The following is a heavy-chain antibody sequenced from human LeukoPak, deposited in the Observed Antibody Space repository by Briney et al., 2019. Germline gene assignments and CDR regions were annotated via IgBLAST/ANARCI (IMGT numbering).Heavy chain of an antibody. J-gene: IGHJ5*02. CDR1: GGTFSSYA. CDR3: ARIGGCSSTSCYSGREFDP. D-gene: IGHD2-2*01. V-gene: IGHV1-69*05. CDR2: IIPIFGTA. Sequence: SVKVSCKASGGTFSSYAISWVRQAPGQGLEWMGRIIPIFGTANYAQKFQGRVTITTDESTSTAYMELSSLRSGDTAVYYCARIGGCSSTSCYSGREFDPWGQGTLVTVSS.